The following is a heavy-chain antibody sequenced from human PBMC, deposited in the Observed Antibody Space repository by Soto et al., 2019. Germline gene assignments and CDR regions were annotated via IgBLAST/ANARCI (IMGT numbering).Heavy chain of an antibody. CDR2: IFVSSSPI. Sequence: GGSLRLSCVVSGFTFSDYSMVWVRQAPGKGLEWVSYIFVSSSPIYYADSVKGRFTVSRDNSQNSLFLLMNSLRAEDTAVYYCARDKDWAFDYWGQGTLVPSPQ. V-gene: IGHV3-48*04. CDR3: ARDKDWAFDY. CDR1: GFTFSDYS. D-gene: IGHD3-9*01. J-gene: IGHJ4*02.